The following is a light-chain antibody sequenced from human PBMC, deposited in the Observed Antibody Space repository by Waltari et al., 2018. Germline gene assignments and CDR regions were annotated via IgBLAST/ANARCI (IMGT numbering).Light chain of an antibody. CDR3: QQYGSSPRA. V-gene: IGKV3-20*01. CDR1: QSISSSY. CDR2: GAS. Sequence: EIVLTQSPGTLSLSPGERGTLSCRASQSISSSYLAWYQQKPGQAPRLLIYGASSRATGIPDRVSGSGSGTDFTLTISGLEPEDFAVYYCQQYGSSPRAFGQGTKVEIK. J-gene: IGKJ1*01.